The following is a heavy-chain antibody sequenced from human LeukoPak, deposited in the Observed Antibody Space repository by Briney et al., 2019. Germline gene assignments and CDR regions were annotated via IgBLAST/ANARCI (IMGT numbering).Heavy chain of an antibody. V-gene: IGHV4-39*01. CDR2: IYYSGST. Sequence: SETLSLTCSVSGGSISSSSYYWGWIRQPPGMGLEWIGSIYYSGSTYYNPSLKSRVTISVDTSKNQFSLKLCSVTAADTAVYYCASQVMTTVTQFDYWGQGTLVTVSP. CDR1: GGSISSSSYY. J-gene: IGHJ4*02. CDR3: ASQVMTTVTQFDY. D-gene: IGHD4-17*01.